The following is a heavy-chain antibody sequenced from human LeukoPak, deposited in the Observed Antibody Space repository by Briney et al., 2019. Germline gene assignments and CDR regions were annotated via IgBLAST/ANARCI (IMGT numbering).Heavy chain of an antibody. D-gene: IGHD6-13*01. Sequence: GGSLRLSCAASGFTFSSYSMSWVRRAPGKGLEWVSAISGSGGSTYYADSVKGRFTISRDNSKNTLYLQMNSLRAEDTAVYYCAKGRDSSSWYGEDYFDYWGQGTLVTVSS. J-gene: IGHJ4*02. V-gene: IGHV3-23*01. CDR1: GFTFSSYS. CDR2: ISGSGGST. CDR3: AKGRDSSSWYGEDYFDY.